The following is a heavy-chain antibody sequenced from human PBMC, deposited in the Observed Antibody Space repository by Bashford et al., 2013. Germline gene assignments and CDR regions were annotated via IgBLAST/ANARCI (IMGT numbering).Heavy chain of an antibody. J-gene: IGHJ5*02. D-gene: IGHD1-14*01. CDR2: IIPIFGTA. CDR3: AKFQKSKLEPQA. V-gene: IGHV1-69*06. Sequence: SVKVSCKASGGTFSSYAISWVRQAPGQGLEWMGGIIPIFGTANYAQKFQGRVTITADKSTSTAYMELSSLRSEDTAVYYCAKFQKSKLEPQAWGQGTLVTVSS. CDR1: GGTFSSYA.